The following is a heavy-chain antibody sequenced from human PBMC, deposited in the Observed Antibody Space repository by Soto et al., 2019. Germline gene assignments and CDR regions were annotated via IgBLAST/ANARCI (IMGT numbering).Heavy chain of an antibody. D-gene: IGHD5-18*01. CDR1: GYSFTSYW. CDR3: ARLVDTAMVSIAVAGYFDY. J-gene: IGHJ4*02. CDR2: IYPGDSDT. Sequence: PGESLKISCKGSGYSFTSYWIGWVRQMPGKGLEWMGSIYPGDSDTRYSPSFQGQVTISADKSISTAYLQWSSLKASDTAMYYCARLVDTAMVSIAVAGYFDYWGQGTLVTVSS. V-gene: IGHV5-51*01.